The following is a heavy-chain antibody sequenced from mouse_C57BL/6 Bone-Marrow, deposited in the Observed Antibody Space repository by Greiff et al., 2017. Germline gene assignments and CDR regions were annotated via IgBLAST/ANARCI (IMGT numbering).Heavy chain of an antibody. CDR3: ARGYHWYFDV. CDR2: INPYNGGT. V-gene: IGHV1-19*01. Sequence: EVQLQQSGPVLVKPGASVKMSCKASGYTFTDYYMNWVKQSHGKSLEWIGVINPYNGGTSYNQKFKGKATLTVDKSSSTAYMELNSLTSEDSAVYYCARGYHWYFDVWGTGTTVTVSS. CDR1: GYTFTDYY. J-gene: IGHJ1*03. D-gene: IGHD2-2*01.